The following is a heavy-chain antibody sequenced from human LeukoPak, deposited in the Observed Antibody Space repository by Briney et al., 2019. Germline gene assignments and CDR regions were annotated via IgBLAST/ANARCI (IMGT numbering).Heavy chain of an antibody. CDR3: ARGQGSGYDSNWFDP. CDR1: GFTLDDYG. J-gene: IGHJ5*02. CDR2: INWNGGST. D-gene: IGHD5-12*01. V-gene: IGHV3-20*04. Sequence: PGGSLRLSCAASGFTLDDYGMSWVRQAPGKGLEWVSGINWNGGSTGYADSVKGRFTISRDNAKNSLYLQMNSLRAEDTALYYCARGQGSGYDSNWFDPWGQGTLVTVSS.